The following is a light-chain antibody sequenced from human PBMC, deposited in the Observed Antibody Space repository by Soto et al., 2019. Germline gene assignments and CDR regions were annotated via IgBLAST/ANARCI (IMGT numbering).Light chain of an antibody. CDR1: QSVSSN. Sequence: EIVLTQSPGTLSLSPGERATLSCRASQSVSSNYLAWYQQKPGQAPRLLIYAASTRATGVPGRFSGSGSGTEFTLTISSLQSEDFAVYYCQQYNHWPLTFGGGTKVDI. CDR2: AAS. V-gene: IGKV3-15*01. J-gene: IGKJ4*01. CDR3: QQYNHWPLT.